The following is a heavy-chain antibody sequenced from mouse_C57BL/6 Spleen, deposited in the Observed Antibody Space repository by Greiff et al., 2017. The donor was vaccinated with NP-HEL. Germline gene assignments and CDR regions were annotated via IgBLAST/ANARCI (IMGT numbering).Heavy chain of an antibody. CDR1: GYTFTDYY. J-gene: IGHJ3*01. CDR3: AREGGSGYQAWFAY. CDR2: IYPGSGNT. V-gene: IGHV1-76*01. Sequence: QVQLKQSGAELVRPGASVKLSCKASGYTFTDYYINWVKQRPGQGLEWIARIYPGSGNTYYNEKFKGKATLTAEKSSSTAYMQLSSLTSEDSAVYFCAREGGSGYQAWFAYWGQGTLVTVSA. D-gene: IGHD3-2*02.